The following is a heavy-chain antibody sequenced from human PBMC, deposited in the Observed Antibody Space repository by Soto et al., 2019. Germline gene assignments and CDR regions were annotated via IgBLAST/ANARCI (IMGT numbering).Heavy chain of an antibody. CDR3: ATTPVWYGMDV. D-gene: IGHD1-20*01. Sequence: GGSLRLSCAASGFTFSSYSMNWVRQAPGKGLEWVSSISSSSSYIYYADSVKGRFTISRDNAKNSLYLQMNSLRAEDTAVYYCATTPVWYGMDVWGQRTTVTVSS. J-gene: IGHJ6*02. CDR1: GFTFSSYS. CDR2: ISSSSSYI. V-gene: IGHV3-21*01.